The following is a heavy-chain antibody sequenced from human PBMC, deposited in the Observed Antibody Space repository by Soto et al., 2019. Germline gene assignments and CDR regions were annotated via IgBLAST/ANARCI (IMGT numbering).Heavy chain of an antibody. Sequence: QVQLVQSGAEVKKPGASVTVSCKASGGTFNNYFISWVRLAPGQGREGMGGIIPVLSTSTNAPEFQGTVTMTADESTSTGYMGLSSLGSEDTAVYYCASGNDTIFGDVVISAFEIWGQGTMVTVSS. CDR1: GGTFNNYF. V-gene: IGHV1-69*11. CDR2: IIPVLSTS. CDR3: ASGNDTIFGDVVISAFEI. D-gene: IGHD3-3*02. J-gene: IGHJ3*02.